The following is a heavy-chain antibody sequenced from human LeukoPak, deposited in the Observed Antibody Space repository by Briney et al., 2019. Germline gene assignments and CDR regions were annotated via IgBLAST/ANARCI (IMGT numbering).Heavy chain of an antibody. CDR1: GGSISSGSYY. CDR3: ARAQVGATWFDP. V-gene: IGHV4-61*02. CDR2: IYTSGST. J-gene: IGHJ5*02. Sequence: SETLSLTCTVSGGSISSGSYYWSWLRQPAGKGLEWIGRIYTSGSTNYNPSLKSRVTISVDTSKNQFSLKLSSVTAADTAVYYCARAQVGATWFDPWGQGTLVTVSS. D-gene: IGHD1-26*01.